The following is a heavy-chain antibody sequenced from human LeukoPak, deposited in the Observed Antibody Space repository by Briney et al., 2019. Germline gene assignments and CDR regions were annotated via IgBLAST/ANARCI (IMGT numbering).Heavy chain of an antibody. CDR2: INNNGDST. V-gene: IGHV3-64D*06. J-gene: IGHJ3*02. Sequence: GGSLRLSCSASGFTFSRYAMHWVRQAPGKGLEYVSGINNNGDSTYYSDSVKARLTTSRDNSKNTLFLQMASLRAEDTAVYYCVKTMMTFGGVIRTDAFDIWGQGTMVIVSS. CDR1: GFTFSRYA. D-gene: IGHD3-16*01. CDR3: VKTMMTFGGVIRTDAFDI.